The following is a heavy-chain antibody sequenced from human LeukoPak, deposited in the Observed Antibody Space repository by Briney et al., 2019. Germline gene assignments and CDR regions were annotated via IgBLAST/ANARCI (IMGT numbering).Heavy chain of an antibody. CDR1: GGTFSSYA. V-gene: IGHV1-8*02. D-gene: IGHD6-13*01. CDR3: ARVRSSGWYSVDY. Sequence: ASVKVSCKASGGTFSSYAISWVRQATGQGLEWMGWMSPDSGNTDYVQNFQGRVTMTRNTSISTAYMELSSLRSEDTAVYYCARVRSSGWYSVDYWGQGTLVSVSS. CDR2: MSPDSGNT. J-gene: IGHJ4*02.